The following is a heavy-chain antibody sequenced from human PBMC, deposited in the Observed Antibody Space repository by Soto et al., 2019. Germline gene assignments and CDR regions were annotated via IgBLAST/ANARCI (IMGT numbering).Heavy chain of an antibody. J-gene: IGHJ6*02. CDR2: INSDGSST. V-gene: IGHV3-74*01. Sequence: PGGSLRLSCAASGFTFSSYWMHWVRQAPGKGLVWVSRINSDGSSTSYADSVKGRFTISRDNAKNTLYLQMNSLRAEDTAVYYCARGAWNYAVESHTPTSYYYYYGMDVWGQGTTVTVSS. CDR3: ARGAWNYAVESHTPTSYYYYYGMDV. D-gene: IGHD1-7*01. CDR1: GFTFSSYW.